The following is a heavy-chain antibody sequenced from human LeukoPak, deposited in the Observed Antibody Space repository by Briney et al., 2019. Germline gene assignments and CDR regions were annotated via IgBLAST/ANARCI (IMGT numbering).Heavy chain of an antibody. CDR2: INAGNGNT. Sequence: ASVKVSCKASGGTFSSYAISWVRQAPGQGLEWMGWINAGNGNTKYSQKFQGRVTITRDTSASTAYMELSSLRSEDTAVYYCARDPKADDFWGYYYYGMDVWGQGTTVTVSS. CDR1: GGTFSSYA. V-gene: IGHV1-3*01. J-gene: IGHJ6*02. CDR3: ARDPKADDFWGYYYYGMDV. D-gene: IGHD3-3*01.